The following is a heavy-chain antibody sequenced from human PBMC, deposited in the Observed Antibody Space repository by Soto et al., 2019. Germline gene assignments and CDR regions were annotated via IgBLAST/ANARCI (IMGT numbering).Heavy chain of an antibody. V-gene: IGHV3-66*01. CDR1: GFTVSSNY. D-gene: IGHD3-22*01. J-gene: IGHJ1*01. Sequence: GGSLRLSCAASGFTVSSNYMSWVRQAPGKGLEWVSVIYSGGSTYYADSVKGRFTISRDNSKNTLYLQMNSLRAEDTAVYYCASYYYLNSGYFQHWGQGTLVTVSS. CDR2: IYSGGST. CDR3: ASYYYLNSGYFQH.